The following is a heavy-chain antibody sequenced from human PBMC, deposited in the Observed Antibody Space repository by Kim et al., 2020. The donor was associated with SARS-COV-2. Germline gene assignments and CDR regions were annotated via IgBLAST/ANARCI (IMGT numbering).Heavy chain of an antibody. Sequence: ASVKVSCKASGYTFTSYDINWVRQATGQGLEWMGWMNPNSGNTGYAQKFQGRVTMTRNTSISTAYMELSSLRSEDTAVYYCARFLDSSGYYYLDYYYYGMDVWGQGTTVTVSS. V-gene: IGHV1-8*01. CDR2: MNPNSGNT. CDR3: ARFLDSSGYYYLDYYYYGMDV. CDR1: GYTFTSYD. D-gene: IGHD3-22*01. J-gene: IGHJ6*02.